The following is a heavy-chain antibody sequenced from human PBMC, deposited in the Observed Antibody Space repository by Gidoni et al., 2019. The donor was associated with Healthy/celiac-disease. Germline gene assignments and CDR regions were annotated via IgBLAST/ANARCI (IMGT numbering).Heavy chain of an antibody. CDR1: GGSISSYY. CDR2: IYTSGST. CDR3: ARDPSGYYKSYWYFDL. Sequence: QVQLQESGPGLVKPSETLSLTCTVSGGSISSYYWSWIRQPAGKGLEWIGRIYTSGSTNYNPYLKSRVTMSVDTSKNQFSLKLSSVTAADTAVYYCARDPSGYYKSYWYFDLWGRGTLVTVSS. D-gene: IGHD3-22*01. J-gene: IGHJ2*01. V-gene: IGHV4-4*07.